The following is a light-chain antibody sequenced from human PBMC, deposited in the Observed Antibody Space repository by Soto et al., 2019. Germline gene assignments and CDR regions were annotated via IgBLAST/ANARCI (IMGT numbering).Light chain of an antibody. V-gene: IGKV1-12*01. CDR3: QQAISFPIT. J-gene: IGKJ5*01. CDR1: QGISTY. Sequence: DIQMTQSPSSVSASIGDIVSITCLASQGISTYLGWYQQKPGKAPKLLIYAASSLQTGVPSRFSGSGSGTDFTLTISSLQPEDFGTYYCQQAISFPITFGQGTRLEIK. CDR2: AAS.